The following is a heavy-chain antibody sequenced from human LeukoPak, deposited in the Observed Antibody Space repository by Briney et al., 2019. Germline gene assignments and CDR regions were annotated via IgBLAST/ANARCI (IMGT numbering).Heavy chain of an antibody. D-gene: IGHD3-22*01. CDR1: GFTSSDYY. V-gene: IGHV3-11*01. J-gene: IGHJ5*02. Sequence: NSGGSLRLSCAASGFTSSDYYMNWLRQSPGRGLEWLSYISNSGSAKYYSDSVKGRFTISRDNAKNSVYLEMNSLRAEDTAVYFCASDSSGYFGPWGQGTLVTVSS. CDR2: ISNSGSAK. CDR3: ASDSSGYFGP.